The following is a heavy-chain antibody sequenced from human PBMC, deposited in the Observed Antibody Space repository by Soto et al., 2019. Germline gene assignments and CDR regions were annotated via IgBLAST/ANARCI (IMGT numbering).Heavy chain of an antibody. V-gene: IGHV4-59*01. J-gene: IGHJ5*02. CDR2: IYYSGST. CDR3: ARDRAAAGWFDP. Sequence: TLSLTCTVSGGSISSYYWIWMRQPPGKGLEWIGYIYYSGSTNYNPSLKSRVTISVDTSKNQFSLKLSSVTAADTAVYYCARDRAAAGWFDPWGQGTLVTVSS. CDR1: GGSISSYY. D-gene: IGHD6-13*01.